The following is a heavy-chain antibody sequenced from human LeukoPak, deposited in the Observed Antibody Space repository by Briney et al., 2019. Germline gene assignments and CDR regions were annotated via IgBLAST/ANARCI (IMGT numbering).Heavy chain of an antibody. CDR2: ISGSGGST. V-gene: IGHV3-23*01. D-gene: IGHD3-22*01. CDR3: AKANYYYDSSGYIHYMDV. CDR1: GFTFSSYG. Sequence: PGGSERLSCAASGFTFSSYGMSWIRQAPGKGLEWVSAISGSGGSTYYADSVKGRFTISRDNSKNTLYLQMNSLRAEDTAVYYCAKANYYYDSSGYIHYMDVWGKGTTVTVSS. J-gene: IGHJ6*03.